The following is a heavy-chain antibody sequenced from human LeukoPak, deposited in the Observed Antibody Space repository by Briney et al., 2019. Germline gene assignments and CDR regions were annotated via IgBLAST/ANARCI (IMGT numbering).Heavy chain of an antibody. Sequence: GGSLRLSCEVSGLSVSSYWMHWVRQAPGKGLVWVSRIKSDGSSTSYADSVKGRFTISRDNAKKTLYLQMDSLRDEDTAVYYCATLKWELPSPYDYWGQGTLVTVSS. V-gene: IGHV3-74*01. D-gene: IGHD1-26*01. CDR2: IKSDGSST. J-gene: IGHJ4*02. CDR3: ATLKWELPSPYDY. CDR1: GLSVSSYW.